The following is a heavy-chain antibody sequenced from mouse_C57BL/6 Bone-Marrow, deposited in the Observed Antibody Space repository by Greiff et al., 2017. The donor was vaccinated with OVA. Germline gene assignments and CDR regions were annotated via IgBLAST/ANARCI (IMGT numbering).Heavy chain of an antibody. D-gene: IGHD2-1*01. J-gene: IGHJ3*01. Sequence: VQLQQSGPELVKPGASVKISCKASGYAFSSYWMNWVKQRPGKGLEWIGQIYPGDGDTNYNGKFKGKATLTADKSSSTAYMQLSSLTSEDSAVYFCARRGYYGTPFAYWGQGTLVTVSA. V-gene: IGHV1-80*01. CDR1: GYAFSSYW. CDR3: ARRGYYGTPFAY. CDR2: IYPGDGDT.